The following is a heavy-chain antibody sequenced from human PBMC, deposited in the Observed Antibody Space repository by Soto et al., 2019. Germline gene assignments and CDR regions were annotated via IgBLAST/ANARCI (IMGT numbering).Heavy chain of an antibody. Sequence: GASVKVSCKASGYTFTSYDINWVRQATGQGLEWMGWMNPNSGNTGYAQKFQGRVTMTRNTSISTAYMELSSLRSEDTAVYYCARGRPKRGIAAHVLKDVWGQGTTVTVSS. CDR1: GYTFTSYD. D-gene: IGHD6-13*01. CDR3: ARGRPKRGIAAHVLKDV. J-gene: IGHJ6*02. V-gene: IGHV1-8*01. CDR2: MNPNSGNT.